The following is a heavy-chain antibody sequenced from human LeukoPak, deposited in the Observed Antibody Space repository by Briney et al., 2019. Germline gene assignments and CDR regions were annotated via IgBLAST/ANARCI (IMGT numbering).Heavy chain of an antibody. D-gene: IGHD3-22*01. V-gene: IGHV3-23*01. Sequence: PGGSLRLSCAASGFTFSNYAMSWVRQAPGKGLEWVSGISGGGGGTYFADSVKGRFTISRDNSKNTLYLQINSLRAEDTAVYYCAKDQYYYDSSGHYYPGYYGMDVWGQGTTVTVSS. CDR3: AKDQYYYDSSGHYYPGYYGMDV. CDR1: GFTFSNYA. CDR2: ISGGGGGT. J-gene: IGHJ6*02.